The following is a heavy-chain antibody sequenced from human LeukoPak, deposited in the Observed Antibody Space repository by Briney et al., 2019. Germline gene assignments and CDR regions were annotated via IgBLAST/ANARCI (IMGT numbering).Heavy chain of an antibody. CDR1: GFTFMTYS. V-gene: IGHV3-21*01. CDR3: ARVRGSSYIYSMDV. Sequence: GGSLRLSCSASGFTFMTYSMNWVRQAPGKGLEWVSSISSRGTYIYYADSVKGRFTTSSDNAKNSLYLQMNSLRADDTAVYYCARVRGSSYIYSMDVWGKGTTVTVSS. D-gene: IGHD6-13*01. J-gene: IGHJ6*03. CDR2: ISSRGTYI.